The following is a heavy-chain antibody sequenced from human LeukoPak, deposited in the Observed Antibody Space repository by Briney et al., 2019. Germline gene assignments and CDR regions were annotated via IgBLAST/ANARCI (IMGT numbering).Heavy chain of an antibody. CDR3: VQAENGIRDFDWLPLDY. Sequence: GGSLRLSCAAAGFTFSSYEMNWVRQAPGKGLEWVSYISSSGSTIYYADSVKGRFTISRDNAKNSLYLQMNSLRAEDTAVYYFVQAENGIRDFDWLPLDYWGQGTLVTVSS. V-gene: IGHV3-48*03. J-gene: IGHJ4*02. CDR2: ISSSGSTI. CDR1: GFTFSSYE. D-gene: IGHD3-9*01.